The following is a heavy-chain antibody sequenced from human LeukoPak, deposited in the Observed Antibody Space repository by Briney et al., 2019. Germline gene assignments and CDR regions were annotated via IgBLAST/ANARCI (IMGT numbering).Heavy chain of an antibody. CDR2: IFYSGTT. V-gene: IGHV4-39*01. CDR1: GGSISSNSHY. J-gene: IGHJ4*02. CDR3: ARHSSVLPFDY. D-gene: IGHD3-10*01. Sequence: SETLSLTCTVSGGSISSNSHYWGWIRQTPGKGLEWIGSIFYSGTTYYNPSLKSRVTISIDTSKNQFSLKLSSVTAADTAVYYCARHSSVLPFDYWGQGTLVTVSS.